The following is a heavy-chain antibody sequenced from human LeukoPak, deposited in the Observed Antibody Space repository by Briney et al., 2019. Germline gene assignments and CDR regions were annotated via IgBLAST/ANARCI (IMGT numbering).Heavy chain of an antibody. J-gene: IGHJ4*02. Sequence: GGSLRLSCAASGFTFSSYWMSWVRQAPGKGLEWVANIKQDGSEKYYMDTVKGRFTISRDNAKNSLYLQMNSLRAEDTAEYFCARDSRAVAADFDYWGQGTLVTVSS. CDR1: GFTFSSYW. V-gene: IGHV3-7*01. D-gene: IGHD6-19*01. CDR3: ARDSRAVAADFDY. CDR2: IKQDGSEK.